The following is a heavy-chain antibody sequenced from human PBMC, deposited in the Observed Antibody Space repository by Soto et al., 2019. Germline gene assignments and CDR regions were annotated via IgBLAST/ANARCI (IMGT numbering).Heavy chain of an antibody. CDR1: GGTFSSYA. J-gene: IGHJ5*02. V-gene: IGHV1-69*13. CDR2: IIPIFGTA. Sequence: ASVKVSCKASGGTFSSYAISWVRRAPGQGLEWMGGIIPIFGTANYAQKFQGRVTITADESTSTAYMELSSLRSEDTAVYYCAREKDSSGYYPRPSYNWFDPWGQGTLVTVSS. CDR3: AREKDSSGYYPRPSYNWFDP. D-gene: IGHD3-22*01.